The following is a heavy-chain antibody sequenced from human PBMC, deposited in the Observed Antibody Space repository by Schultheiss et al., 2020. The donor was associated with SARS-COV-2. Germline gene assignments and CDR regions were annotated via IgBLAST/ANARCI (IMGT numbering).Heavy chain of an antibody. CDR3: ARDLDGATVAFDI. J-gene: IGHJ3*02. D-gene: IGHD1-26*01. Sequence: ASVKVSCKASGGTFSSYAISWVRQAPGQGLEWMGRINPNSGGTNYAQKFQGRVTMTRDTSISTAYMELRSLRSDDTAVYYCARDLDGATVAFDIWGQGTMVTVSS. CDR1: GGTFSSYA. V-gene: IGHV1-2*06. CDR2: INPNSGGT.